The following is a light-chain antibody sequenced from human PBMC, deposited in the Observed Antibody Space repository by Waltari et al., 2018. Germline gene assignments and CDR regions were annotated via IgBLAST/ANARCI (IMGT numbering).Light chain of an antibody. CDR1: RANIGHNS. CDR2: EDS. V-gene: IGLV1-51*02. J-gene: IGLJ7*01. Sequence: QSVLTQPPSVSAAPGQRVTISCPAGRANIGHNSVSWYRQFPGTAPKLFIYEDSERPSGIPGRFSGSKSGTSATLDITGLQAGDEADYYCGTWDSSLSGAVFGGGTHLTVL. CDR3: GTWDSSLSGAV.